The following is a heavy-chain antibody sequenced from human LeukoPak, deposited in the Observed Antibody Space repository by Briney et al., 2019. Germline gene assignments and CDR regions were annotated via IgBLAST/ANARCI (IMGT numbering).Heavy chain of an antibody. CDR3: ARDNWNYGSSMDV. Sequence: GSLRLSCVASGFSFSGYAMSWIRQPPGKGLEWIGYIYYSGSTNYNPSLKSRVTISVDTSKNQFSLKLSSVTAADTAVYYCARDNWNYGSSMDVWGQGTTVTVSS. V-gene: IGHV4-59*01. D-gene: IGHD1-7*01. CDR1: GFSFSGYA. CDR2: IYYSGST. J-gene: IGHJ6*02.